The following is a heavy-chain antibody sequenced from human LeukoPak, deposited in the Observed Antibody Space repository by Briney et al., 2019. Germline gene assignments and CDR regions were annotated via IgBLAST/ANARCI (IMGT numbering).Heavy chain of an antibody. V-gene: IGHV3-7*03. CDR3: AKVSCSGGSCPFDY. Sequence: GGSLRLSCAASGFIFSPYWVTWVRQAPGMGLEWVANMNEDGGEKFYVDSVRGRFTISRDNAKNSLYLQMNSLRAEDTALYYCAKVSCSGGSCPFDYWGQGTLVTVSS. D-gene: IGHD2-15*01. CDR2: MNEDGGEK. CDR1: GFIFSPYW. J-gene: IGHJ4*02.